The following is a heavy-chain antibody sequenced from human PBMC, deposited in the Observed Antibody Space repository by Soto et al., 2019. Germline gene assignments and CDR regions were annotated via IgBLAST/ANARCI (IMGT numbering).Heavy chain of an antibody. V-gene: IGHV1-69*13. Sequence: SSVKVSCKASGGTFSRYAINWVRQAPGQGLEWMGGITPMFGKPNYAQKFQGRVTITADEFTSTGYVELRSLRSDDTAVYYCARDGALYDSIGYYLIYWGQGTLVTVSS. J-gene: IGHJ4*02. CDR3: ARDGALYDSIGYYLIY. CDR2: ITPMFGKP. D-gene: IGHD3-22*01. CDR1: GGTFSRYA.